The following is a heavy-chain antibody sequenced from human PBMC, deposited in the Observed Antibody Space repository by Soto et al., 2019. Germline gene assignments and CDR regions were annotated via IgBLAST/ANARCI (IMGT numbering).Heavy chain of an antibody. CDR3: ARRGGSSSWYSDYYFDY. J-gene: IGHJ4*02. Sequence: SETLSLTCTVSGGSISSSSYYWGWIRQPPGKGLEWIGSIYYSGSTYYNPSLKSRVTISVDTSKNQFSLKLSSVTAADTAVYYCARRGGSSSWYSDYYFDYWGQGTPVTVSS. V-gene: IGHV4-39*01. D-gene: IGHD6-13*01. CDR1: GGSISSSSYY. CDR2: IYYSGST.